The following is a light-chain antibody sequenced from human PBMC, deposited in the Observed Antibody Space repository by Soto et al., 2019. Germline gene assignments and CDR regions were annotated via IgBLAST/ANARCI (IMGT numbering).Light chain of an antibody. J-gene: IGLJ1*01. Sequence: QSVLTQPPSASGTPGQRVTISCSGSSSNIGAGYDVHWYQQRPGTGPKLLIFGNINRPSGVPDRFSGSKSGTSASLAITGLQAEDEGDYYCQSYDSTLSDRYVFGTGTKVTLL. V-gene: IGLV1-40*01. CDR3: QSYDSTLSDRYV. CDR2: GNI. CDR1: SSNIGAGYD.